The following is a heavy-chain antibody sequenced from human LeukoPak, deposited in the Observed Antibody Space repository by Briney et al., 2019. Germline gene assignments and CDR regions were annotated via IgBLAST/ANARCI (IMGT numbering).Heavy chain of an antibody. CDR1: GGSISSSSYY. V-gene: IGHV4-39*07. Sequence: SETLSLTCTVSGGSISSSSYYWGWIRQPPGKGLEWIGSIYYSGSTYYNPSLKSRVTISVDTSKNQFSLKLSSVTAADTAVYYCARDGYSSSLIDWGQGTLVTVSS. CDR2: IYYSGST. J-gene: IGHJ4*02. D-gene: IGHD6-13*01. CDR3: ARDGYSSSLID.